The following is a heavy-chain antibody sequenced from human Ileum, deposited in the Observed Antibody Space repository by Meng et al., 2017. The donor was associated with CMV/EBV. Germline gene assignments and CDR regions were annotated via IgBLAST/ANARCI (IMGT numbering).Heavy chain of an antibody. Sequence: QLTVQQAGPGLVDAGTRLSLTCTAHGYPNSRGSHSWAWVRQPPGKSLEWIGSMYFCRIADYNPSLKSRGTISLPATQKQFSLRLPCGTAADSAVYFCARDLTNKWFYYWGQGTLVTVSS. CDR2: MYFCRIA. CDR1: GYPNSRGSHS. V-gene: IGHV4-39*07. D-gene: IGHD1-26*01. J-gene: IGHJ4*02. CDR3: ARDLTNKWFYY.